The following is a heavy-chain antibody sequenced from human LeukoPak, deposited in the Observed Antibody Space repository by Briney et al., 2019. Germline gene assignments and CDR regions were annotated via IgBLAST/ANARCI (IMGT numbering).Heavy chain of an antibody. Sequence: SETLSLTCTVSGGSISRSSYYWGWIRQPPGKGLEWIGSIYYSGSTYYNSSLKSRVTTSVDTSKNQFSLKLSSVTAADTAVYYCARHDYGDCASNWFDPWGQGTLVTVSS. D-gene: IGHD4-17*01. V-gene: IGHV4-39*01. CDR1: GGSISRSSYY. CDR3: ARHDYGDCASNWFDP. CDR2: IYYSGST. J-gene: IGHJ5*02.